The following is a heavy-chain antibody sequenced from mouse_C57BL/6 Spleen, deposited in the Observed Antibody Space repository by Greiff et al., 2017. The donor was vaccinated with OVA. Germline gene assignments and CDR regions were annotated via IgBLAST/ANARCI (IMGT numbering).Heavy chain of an antibody. J-gene: IGHJ3*01. Sequence: EVKLMESGPGLVKPSQSLSLTCSVTGYSITSGYYWNWIRQFPGNKLEWMGYISYDGSNNYNPSLKNRISITRDTSKNQFFLKLNSVTTEDTATYYCAEETSWFAYWGQGTLVTVSA. CDR2: ISYDGSN. V-gene: IGHV3-6*01. CDR1: GYSITSGYY. CDR3: AEETSWFAY.